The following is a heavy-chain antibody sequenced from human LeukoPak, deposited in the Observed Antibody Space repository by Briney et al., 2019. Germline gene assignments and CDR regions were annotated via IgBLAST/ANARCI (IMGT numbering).Heavy chain of an antibody. CDR1: GFIFSSYA. D-gene: IGHD4-17*01. CDR3: ASSYGDYDAYYYYGMDV. J-gene: IGHJ6*02. CDR2: ISYDGSNK. Sequence: GGSLRLSCAASGFIFSSYAMHWVRLAPGKGLEWVAVISYDGSNKYYADSVKGRFTISRENSKKTLYLQMNSLRAEDTAVYYCASSYGDYDAYYYYGMDVWGQGTTVTVSS. V-gene: IGHV3-30-3*01.